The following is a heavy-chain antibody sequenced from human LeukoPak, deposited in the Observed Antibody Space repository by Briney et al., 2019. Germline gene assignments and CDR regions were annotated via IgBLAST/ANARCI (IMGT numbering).Heavy chain of an antibody. CDR2: INPNSGGT. CDR1: GYTFTGYY. J-gene: IGHJ4*02. D-gene: IGHD2-2*01. Sequence: ASVKVSCKASGYTFTGYYMHWVRQAPGQGLEWMGWINPNSGGTNYAQKFQGRVTMTRDTSISTAYMELSRLRSDDTAAYYCARGWWDIVVVPAAIPGYYFDYWGQGTLVTVSS. V-gene: IGHV1-2*02. CDR3: ARGWWDIVVVPAAIPGYYFDY.